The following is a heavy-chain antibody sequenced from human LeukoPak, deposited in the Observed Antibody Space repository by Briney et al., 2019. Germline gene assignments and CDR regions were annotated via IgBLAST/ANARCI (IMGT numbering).Heavy chain of an antibody. V-gene: IGHV3-23*01. Sequence: GGSLRLSCAASGFTFSSSAMSWVRQTPGKGLEWVSVISGSGSSDTYYADSVRGRFTISRDNSKNTLYLQMNSLRAEDTAIYYCAKGPTRGYWGQGTLVTVSS. J-gene: IGHJ4*02. CDR3: AKGPTRGY. CDR2: ISGSGSSDT. D-gene: IGHD1-26*01. CDR1: GFTFSSSA.